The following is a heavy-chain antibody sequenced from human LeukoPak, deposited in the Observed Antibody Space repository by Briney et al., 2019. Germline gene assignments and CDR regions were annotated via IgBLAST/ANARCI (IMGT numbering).Heavy chain of an antibody. Sequence: GASVKVSCKASGYTFTSYGISRVRQAPGQGLEWMGWISAYNGKTNYAQKLHGRVTMTTDTSTRTAYMELRSLRSDEKAVYYCAREGMATITRDAFDIWGQGTMVTVSS. V-gene: IGHV1-18*01. CDR3: AREGMATITRDAFDI. D-gene: IGHD5-24*01. CDR2: ISAYNGKT. CDR1: GYTFTSYG. J-gene: IGHJ3*02.